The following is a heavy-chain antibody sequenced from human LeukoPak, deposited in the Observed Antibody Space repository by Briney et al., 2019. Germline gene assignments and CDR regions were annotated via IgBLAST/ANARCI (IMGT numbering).Heavy chain of an antibody. D-gene: IGHD2-21*02. CDR2: INSDGSST. CDR1: GFTFSSYW. Sequence: PGGSLRLSCAASGFTFSSYWMHWVRQAPGRGLVWVSRINSDGSSTSYADSVKGRFTISRDNAKNTLYLQMNSLRAEDTAVYYCARVYCGGDCYSHRPGNYYYYGMDVWGQGTTVTVSS. J-gene: IGHJ6*02. CDR3: ARVYCGGDCYSHRPGNYYYYGMDV. V-gene: IGHV3-74*01.